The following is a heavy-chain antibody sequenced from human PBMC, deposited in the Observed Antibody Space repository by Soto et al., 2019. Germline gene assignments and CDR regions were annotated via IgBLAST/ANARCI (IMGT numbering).Heavy chain of an antibody. CDR1: GFTFGTYS. CDR2: ISYDASNT. J-gene: IGHJ4*02. D-gene: IGHD2-15*01. Sequence: QVQVVESGGGVVQAGRSLRLSCTASGFTFGTYSMHWVRQAPGKGLEWVAVISYDASNTYYADSVKGRFTISRDNSKNALFLQMNGLRPEDTAVYSCATPQRGYCALDYWGQGTLVTVSS. V-gene: IGHV3-30-3*01. CDR3: ATPQRGYCALDY.